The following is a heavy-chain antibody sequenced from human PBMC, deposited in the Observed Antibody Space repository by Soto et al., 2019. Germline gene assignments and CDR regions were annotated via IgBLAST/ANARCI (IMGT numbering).Heavy chain of an antibody. CDR1: GGSFSSGDYY. D-gene: IGHD4-17*01. J-gene: IGHJ6*02. Sequence: QVQLQESGPGVVKPSQTLSLTCTVSGGSFSSGDYYCCWVRQPPGKGLEWIGYIYYTGSTFNNPSLKSRVYISIDTSKTKLSPKLSAVTAADTAVYYCARIHFGDEPSYYYHGMDVWGQGTTVTVSS. CDR2: IYYTGST. CDR3: ARIHFGDEPSYYYHGMDV. V-gene: IGHV4-30-4*01.